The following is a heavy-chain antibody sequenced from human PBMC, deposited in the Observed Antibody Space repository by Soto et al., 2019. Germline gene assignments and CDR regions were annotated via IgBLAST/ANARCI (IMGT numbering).Heavy chain of an antibody. J-gene: IGHJ4*02. CDR2: LKPDESDK. CDR3: ARRGPGTYFDY. Sequence: PGGSLRLSCAASGFTFSSYFMAWVRQAPGKGLEWVAVLKPDESDKHYVDSVKGRFAISRDNAKNSPYLQMNNLRADDTAVYYCARRGPGTYFDYWGQGTLVTVSS. CDR1: GFTFSSYF. V-gene: IGHV3-7*04. D-gene: IGHD6-13*01.